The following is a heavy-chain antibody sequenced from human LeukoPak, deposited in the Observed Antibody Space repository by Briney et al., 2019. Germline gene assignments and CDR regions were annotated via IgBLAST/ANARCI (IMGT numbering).Heavy chain of an antibody. J-gene: IGHJ4*02. Sequence: GGSLRLSCEASGFLFRSSAMLWVRPAPGKGLEWVSAISGSGGSTYYADSVKGRFTISRDNSKNTLYLQMNSLRAEDTAVYYCAKPQDIVVVVAATYDYWGQGTLVTVSS. CDR3: AKPQDIVVVVAATYDY. V-gene: IGHV3-23*01. CDR2: ISGSGGST. D-gene: IGHD2-15*01. CDR1: GFLFRSSA.